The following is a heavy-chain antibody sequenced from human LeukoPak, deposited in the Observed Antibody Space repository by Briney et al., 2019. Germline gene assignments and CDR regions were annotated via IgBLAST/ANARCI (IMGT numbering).Heavy chain of an antibody. CDR1: GFTFSSHA. V-gene: IGHV3-23*01. D-gene: IGHD2-15*01. CDR3: AKDQPFMVIGATFDF. CDR2: ISGSGGST. Sequence: GGSLRLSCAASGFTFSSHAMTWVRQAPGKGLEWVSAISGSGGSTYYADSVKGRFTISRDNSKNTLYLQMNSLRAEDTAVYYCAKDQPFMVIGATFDFWGQGTLVTVSS. J-gene: IGHJ4*02.